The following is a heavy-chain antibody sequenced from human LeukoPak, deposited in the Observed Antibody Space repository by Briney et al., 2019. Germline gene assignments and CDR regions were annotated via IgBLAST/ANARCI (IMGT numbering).Heavy chain of an antibody. D-gene: IGHD3-22*01. J-gene: IGHJ3*02. CDR2: ISAYNGNT. CDR1: GYTFTSYG. Sequence: ASVKVSCKASGYTFTSYGISSVRQAPGQGLEWMRWISAYNGNTNYAQKLQGRVTMTTDTSTSTAYMELRSLRSDDTAVYYCARDHVIVGDDAFDIWGQGTLVTVSS. CDR3: ARDHVIVGDDAFDI. V-gene: IGHV1-18*01.